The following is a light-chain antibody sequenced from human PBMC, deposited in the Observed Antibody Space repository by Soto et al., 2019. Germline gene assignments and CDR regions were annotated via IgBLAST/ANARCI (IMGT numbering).Light chain of an antibody. CDR1: QSISSY. V-gene: IGKV1-39*01. CDR2: AAS. Sequence: DIQMTQSPSSLSASVGDRVTITCRASQSISSYLNWYQQKPGKAPKLLIYAASSLQSGVPSRFSCSGSGPDFTLTISSLQPEDFATYYCQQSYSTPRDTFGQGTRLEIK. J-gene: IGKJ5*01. CDR3: QQSYSTPRDT.